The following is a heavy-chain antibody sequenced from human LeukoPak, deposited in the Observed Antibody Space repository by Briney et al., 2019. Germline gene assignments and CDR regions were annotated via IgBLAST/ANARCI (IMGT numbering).Heavy chain of an antibody. CDR1: GFTLSSYA. CDR2: ICGSGDNT. Sequence: GGSLRLSCAASGFTLSSYAMSWVRQAPGTGLEWVSDICGSGDNTYYADSLKGRYTISRDNSKKTLYLQMSTLREQNTALYYIETSPTFDPWGQGTLVTVSS. CDR3: ETSPTFDP. V-gene: IGHV3-23*01. J-gene: IGHJ5*02.